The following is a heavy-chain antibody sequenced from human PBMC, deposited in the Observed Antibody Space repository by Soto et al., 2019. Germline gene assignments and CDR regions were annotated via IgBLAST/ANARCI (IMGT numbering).Heavy chain of an antibody. CDR2: IYYSGST. D-gene: IGHD5-12*01. CDR1: GGSISSSSYY. CDR3: ARHSVGYDVPYYFDY. V-gene: IGHV4-39*01. Sequence: SETLSLTCTVSGGSISSSSYYWGWIRQPPGKGLEWIGSIYYSGSTYYNPSLKSRVTISVDTSKNQFSLKLSSVTAADTAVYYCARHSVGYDVPYYFDYWGQGTLVTVSS. J-gene: IGHJ4*02.